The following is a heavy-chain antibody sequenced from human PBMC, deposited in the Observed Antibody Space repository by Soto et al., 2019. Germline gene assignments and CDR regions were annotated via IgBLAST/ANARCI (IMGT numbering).Heavy chain of an antibody. CDR1: GDSVSSNSAA. J-gene: IGHJ4*02. Sequence: SQTLSLTCVISGDSVSSNSAAWNWIRQSPSRGLEWLGRTYYRSKWYNDYAVSVKSRITINPDTSKNQFSLHSLRDDDTAVYFCAGAANSAGPTYWGQGTLVTVSS. CDR2: TYYRSKWYN. CDR3: AGAANSAGPTY. D-gene: IGHD6-25*01. V-gene: IGHV6-1*01.